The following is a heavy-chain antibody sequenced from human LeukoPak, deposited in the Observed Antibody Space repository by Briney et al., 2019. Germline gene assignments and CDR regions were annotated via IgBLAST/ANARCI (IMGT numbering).Heavy chain of an antibody. CDR1: GFTFSSYE. V-gene: IGHV3-48*03. CDR3: ARYIYGLDY. J-gene: IGHJ4*02. CDR2: IGRSGSPM. Sequence: GGSLRLSCAASGFTFSSYEMNWVRQAPGKGLEWVSYIGRSGSPMYYADSVKGRFTMSRDNAKNSLYLQMNSLRAEDTAVYYCARYIYGLDYWGQGNVVTVSS. D-gene: IGHD3-3*02.